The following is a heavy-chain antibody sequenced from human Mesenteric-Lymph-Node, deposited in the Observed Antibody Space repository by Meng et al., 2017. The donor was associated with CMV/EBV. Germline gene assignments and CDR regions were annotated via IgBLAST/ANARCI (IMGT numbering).Heavy chain of an antibody. CDR1: GGSISSSSYY. CDR2: IYYSGST. Sequence: SETLSLTCTVSGGSISSSSYYWGWIRQPPGKGLEWIGSIYYSGSTYYNPSLKSRVTISVDTSKNQFSLKLSSVTAADTAVYYCARGPRGYSNHNDYWGQGTLVTVSS. V-gene: IGHV4-39*07. CDR3: ARGPRGYSNHNDY. J-gene: IGHJ4*02. D-gene: IGHD5-18*01.